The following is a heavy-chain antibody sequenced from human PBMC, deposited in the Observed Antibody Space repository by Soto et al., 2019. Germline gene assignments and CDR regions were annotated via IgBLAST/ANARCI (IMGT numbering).Heavy chain of an antibody. V-gene: IGHV1-69*13. J-gene: IGHJ3*02. CDR1: GGTFSSYA. Sequence: SVKVSCKASGGTFSSYAISWVRQAPGQGLEWMGGIIPIFGTANYAQKFQGRVAITADESTSTAYMELSSLRSEDTAVYYCARGRVAGTSAFDIWGQGTMVTVSS. CDR3: ARGRVAGTSAFDI. CDR2: IIPIFGTA. D-gene: IGHD6-19*01.